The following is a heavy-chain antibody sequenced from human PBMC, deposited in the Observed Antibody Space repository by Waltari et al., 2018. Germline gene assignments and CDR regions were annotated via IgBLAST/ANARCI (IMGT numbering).Heavy chain of an antibody. J-gene: IGHJ5*02. CDR3: ARSLYSNYGWFDP. D-gene: IGHD4-4*01. Sequence: QVQLQESGPGLVKPSQTLSLTCTVSGGSISSGGYSWSWIRQHPGKGLEWIGYIYYSGSTYYNPSLKSLVTISVDTSKNQFSLKLSSVTAADTAVYYCARSLYSNYGWFDPWGQGTLVTVSS. CDR1: GGSISSGGYS. CDR2: IYYSGST. V-gene: IGHV4-31*01.